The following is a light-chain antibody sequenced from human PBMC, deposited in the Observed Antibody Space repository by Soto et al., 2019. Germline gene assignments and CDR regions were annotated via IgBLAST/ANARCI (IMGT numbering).Light chain of an antibody. CDR2: NSY. Sequence: QSVLTQPPSASGTPVQRVTISCSGSSSNIGSKTVNWYQQLPGTVPKLPIYNSYQRPSGVPDRFSGSKSGTSASLAISGLQSEDEADYYCAAWDASLNGYVFGAGTKVTVL. V-gene: IGLV1-44*01. CDR3: AAWDASLNGYV. J-gene: IGLJ1*01. CDR1: SSNIGSKT.